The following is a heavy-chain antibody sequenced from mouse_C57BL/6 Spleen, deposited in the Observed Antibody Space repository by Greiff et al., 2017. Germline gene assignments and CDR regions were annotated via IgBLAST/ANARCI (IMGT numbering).Heavy chain of an antibody. CDR3: ARRVYYDYDDWYFDV. D-gene: IGHD2-4*01. CDR2: ISYDGSN. V-gene: IGHV3-6*01. Sequence: EVQLQQSGPGLVKPSQSLSLTCSVTGYSITSGYYWNWIRQFPGNKLEWMGYISYDGSNNYNPSLKNRISITRDTSKNQFFLTLNSVTTEDTATYYCARRVYYDYDDWYFDVGGTGTTVTVSS. J-gene: IGHJ1*03. CDR1: GYSITSGYY.